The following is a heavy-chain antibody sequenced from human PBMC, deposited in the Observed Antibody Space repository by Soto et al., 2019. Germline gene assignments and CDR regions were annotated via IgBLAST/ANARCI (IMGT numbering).Heavy chain of an antibody. D-gene: IGHD3-16*01. CDR2: TSYDGSNN. V-gene: IGHV3-33*05. J-gene: IGHJ4*02. CDR3: ARWGTTGGLDV. Sequence: QVQLVESGGGVVQPGTSLRLSCVGSGFTFRSYVIHWVRQAPGKGLEWVALTSYDGSNNFYGDSVKGRFTISRHKSRNTVELQMDSLRFEDTALYNCARWGTTGGLDVWGQGTLVSVSS. CDR1: GFTFRSYV.